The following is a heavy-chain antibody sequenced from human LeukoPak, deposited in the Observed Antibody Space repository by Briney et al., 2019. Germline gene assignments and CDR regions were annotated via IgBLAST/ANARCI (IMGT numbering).Heavy chain of an antibody. V-gene: IGHV3-23*01. CDR3: TTGASGYDQPHYYYYYYMDV. CDR1: GFTFSSYA. J-gene: IGHJ6*03. CDR2: ISGSGGST. Sequence: GGSLRLSCAAPGFTFSSYAMSWVRQAPGKGLEWVSAISGSGGSTYYADSVKGRFTISRDNSKNTLYLQMNSLKTEDTAVYYCTTGASGYDQPHYYYYYYMDVWGKGTTVTVSS. D-gene: IGHD5-12*01.